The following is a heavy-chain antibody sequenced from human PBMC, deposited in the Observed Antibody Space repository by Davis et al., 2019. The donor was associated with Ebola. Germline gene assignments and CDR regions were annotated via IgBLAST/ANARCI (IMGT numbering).Heavy chain of an antibody. D-gene: IGHD3-22*01. CDR2: IYYSGST. Sequence: SETLSLTCTVSGGSISSSSYYWGWIRQPPGKGLEWIGSIYYSGSTYYNPSLKSRVTISVDTSKNQFSLKLSSVTAADTAVYYCARDESAVVIPWGYFDYWGQGTLVTVSS. CDR3: ARDESAVVIPWGYFDY. J-gene: IGHJ4*02. CDR1: GGSISSSSYY. V-gene: IGHV4-39*02.